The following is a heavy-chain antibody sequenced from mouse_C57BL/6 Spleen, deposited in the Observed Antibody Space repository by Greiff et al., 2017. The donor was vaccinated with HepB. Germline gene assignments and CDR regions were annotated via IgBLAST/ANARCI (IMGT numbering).Heavy chain of an antibody. CDR2: INPNNGGT. V-gene: IGHV1-18*01. CDR3: ARGTYDGYSCYAMDN. CDR1: GYTFTDYN. D-gene: IGHD2-3*01. J-gene: IGHJ4*01. Sequence: EVQLQQSGPELVKPGASVKIPCKASGYTFTDYNMDWVKQSHGKSLEWIGDINPNNGGTIYNQKFKGKATLTVDKSSSTAYLELRSLTSEDTAVYYCARGTYDGYSCYAMDNGGQGASVTVSS.